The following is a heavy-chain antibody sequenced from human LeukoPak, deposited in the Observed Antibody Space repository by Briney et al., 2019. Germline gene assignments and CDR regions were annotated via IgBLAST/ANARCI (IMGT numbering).Heavy chain of an antibody. CDR1: GGSISSYY. CDR2: NYYSGST. CDR3: ARVRYDFWSGYYGAYEGSKEFDY. V-gene: IGHV4-59*01. J-gene: IGHJ4*02. D-gene: IGHD3-3*01. Sequence: SETLSLTCTVSGGSISSYYWSWIRQPPGKGLEWIGYNYYSGSTNYNPSLKSRVTISVDTSKNQFSLKLSSVTAADTAVYYCARVRYDFWSGYYGAYEGSKEFDYWGQGTLVTVSS.